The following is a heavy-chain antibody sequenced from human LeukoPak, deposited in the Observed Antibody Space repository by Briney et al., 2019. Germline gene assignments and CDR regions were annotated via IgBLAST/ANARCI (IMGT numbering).Heavy chain of an antibody. CDR3: ARNLLLWFGEPRGGFDY. J-gene: IGHJ4*02. V-gene: IGHV3-7*01. CDR2: MKYDGSEK. CDR1: GFTFSSYW. D-gene: IGHD3-10*01. Sequence: GGSLRLSCAASGFTFSSYWMSWVRQAPGKGLEWVANMKYDGSEKYYVDSVKGRFTISRDNAKNSLYLQMNSLRAEDTAVYYCARNLLLWFGEPRGGFDYWGQGTLVTVSS.